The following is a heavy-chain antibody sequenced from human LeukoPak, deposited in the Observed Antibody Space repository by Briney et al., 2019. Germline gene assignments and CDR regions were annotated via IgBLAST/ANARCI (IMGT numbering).Heavy chain of an antibody. CDR1: GGSFSGYY. CDR2: INHSGST. Sequence: SETLSLTCAVYGGSFSGYYWSWIRQPPGKGLEWIGEINHSGSTNYNPSLKSRVTISVDTSKNQFSLKLSSVTAADTAVYYCARSLYDSSGHYYFDYWGQGTLVTVSS. J-gene: IGHJ4*02. CDR3: ARSLYDSSGHYYFDY. D-gene: IGHD3-22*01. V-gene: IGHV4-34*01.